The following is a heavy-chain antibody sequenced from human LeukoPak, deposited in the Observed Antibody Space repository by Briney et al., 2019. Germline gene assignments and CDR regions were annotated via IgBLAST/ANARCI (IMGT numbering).Heavy chain of an antibody. CDR2: IYYSGST. V-gene: IGHV4-59*08. D-gene: IGHD6-13*01. CDR3: ARHGRYSSSWFPIDY. Sequence: SETLSLTCTVSGGSISSYYWSWIRQPPGKGLEWIGYIYYSGSTNYNPSPKSRVTISVDTSKNQFSLKLSSVTAADTAVYYCARHGRYSSSWFPIDYWGQGTLVTVSS. CDR1: GGSISSYY. J-gene: IGHJ4*02.